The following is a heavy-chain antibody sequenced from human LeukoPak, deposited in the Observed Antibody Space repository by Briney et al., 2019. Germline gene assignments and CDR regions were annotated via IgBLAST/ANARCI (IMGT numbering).Heavy chain of an antibody. CDR1: GGSISSYY. V-gene: IGHV4-59*01. CDR3: ARELGSGWYSNWFDP. D-gene: IGHD6-19*01. J-gene: IGHJ5*02. CDR2: ICYNGST. Sequence: SETLSLTCTVSGGSISSYYWSWVRQPPGKGLEWIGYICYNGSTNYNPTLKSRVTISVDTSKNQFSLKLSSVTGADTAVYYCARELGSGWYSNWFDPWGQGTLVTVSS.